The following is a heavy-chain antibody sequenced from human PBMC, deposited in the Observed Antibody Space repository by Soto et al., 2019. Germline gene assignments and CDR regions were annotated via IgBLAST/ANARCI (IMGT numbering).Heavy chain of an antibody. CDR2: ISSSSSTI. V-gene: IGHV3-48*02. CDR3: ARGDPYYDSSGYLDY. D-gene: IGHD3-22*01. Sequence: EVQLVESGGGLVQPGGSLRLSCAASGFTFSSYSMNWVRQAPGKGLEWVSYISSSSSTIYYADSVKGRFTISRDNAKNSLYLQMNSLRDEDTAVYYCARGDPYYDSSGYLDYWGQGTLVTVSS. CDR1: GFTFSSYS. J-gene: IGHJ4*02.